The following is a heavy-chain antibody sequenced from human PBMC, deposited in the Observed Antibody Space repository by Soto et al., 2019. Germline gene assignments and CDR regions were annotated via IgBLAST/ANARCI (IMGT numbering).Heavy chain of an antibody. Sequence: ASVKVSCKASGGTFSSYAISWVRQAPGQGLEWMGGIIPIFGTANYAQKFQGRVTITADESTSTAYMELSSLRSEDTAVYYCARAPKGYCSGGSCYPTLMTKNYSYYGMDVWGQGTTVTVSS. CDR3: ARAPKGYCSGGSCYPTLMTKNYSYYGMDV. J-gene: IGHJ6*02. V-gene: IGHV1-69*13. CDR1: GGTFSSYA. D-gene: IGHD2-15*01. CDR2: IIPIFGTA.